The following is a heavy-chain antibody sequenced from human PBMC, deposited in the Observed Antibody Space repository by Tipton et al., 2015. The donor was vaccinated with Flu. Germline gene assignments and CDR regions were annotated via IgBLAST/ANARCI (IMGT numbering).Heavy chain of an antibody. CDR2: IYYSGST. V-gene: IGHV4-39*07. Sequence: TLSLTCTVSGGSISSSSYYWGWIRQPPGKGLEWIGSIYYSGSTYYNPSLKSRVTISVDTSKNQFSLKLSSVTAADTAVYYCARSATYYDFWSGYYMPATPIDYWGQGTLVTVSS. D-gene: IGHD3-3*01. CDR3: ARSATYYDFWSGYYMPATPIDY. J-gene: IGHJ4*02. CDR1: GGSISSSSYY.